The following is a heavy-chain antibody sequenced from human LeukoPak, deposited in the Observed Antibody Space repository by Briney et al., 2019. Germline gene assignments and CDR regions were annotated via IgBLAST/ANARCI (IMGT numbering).Heavy chain of an antibody. CDR3: ASSGRLPTEATDAFDI. V-gene: IGHV1-69*02. D-gene: IGHD6-25*01. CDR2: IIPILGIA. Sequence: SVKVSCKASGGTFSSYTISWVRQAPGQGLEWMGRIIPILGIANYAQKFQGRVTITADKSTSTAYMELSSLRSEDTAVYYCASSGRLPTEATDAFDIWGQGTMVTVSS. CDR1: GGTFSSYT. J-gene: IGHJ3*02.